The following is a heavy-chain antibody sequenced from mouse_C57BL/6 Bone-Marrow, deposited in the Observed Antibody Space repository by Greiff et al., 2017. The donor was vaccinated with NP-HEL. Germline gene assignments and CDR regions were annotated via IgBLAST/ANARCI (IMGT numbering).Heavy chain of an antibody. CDR3: ARQLRLGFAY. J-gene: IGHJ3*01. D-gene: IGHD3-2*02. V-gene: IGHV5-15*01. Sequence: AAGGVTFSDYGMAWVRQAPRKGPEWVAFISNLAYSIYYADTVTGRFTISRENAKNTLYLEMSSLRSEDTAMYYCARQLRLGFAYWGQGTLVTVSA. CDR2: ISNLAYSI. CDR1: GVTFSDYG.